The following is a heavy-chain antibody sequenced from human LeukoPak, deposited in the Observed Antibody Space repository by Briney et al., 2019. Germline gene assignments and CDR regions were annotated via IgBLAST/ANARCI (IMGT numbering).Heavy chain of an antibody. Sequence: GGSLRLSCAASGFTFSSYGMHWVRQAPAKGLEWVAFIRYDGSNKYYADSVKGRFTISRDNSKNTLYLQMNSLRAEDTAVYYCAKDLVRGSSWYASNFDYWGQGTLVTVSS. J-gene: IGHJ4*02. D-gene: IGHD6-13*01. CDR2: IRYDGSNK. CDR3: AKDLVRGSSWYASNFDY. V-gene: IGHV3-30*02. CDR1: GFTFSSYG.